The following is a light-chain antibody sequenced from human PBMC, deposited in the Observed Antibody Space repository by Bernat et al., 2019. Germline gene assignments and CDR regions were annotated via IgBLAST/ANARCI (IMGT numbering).Light chain of an antibody. J-gene: IGKJ1*01. Sequence: EIVLTQSPATLSVSPGERATLSCRASQSVNTNLAWYQQKPGQAPRLPIYGASTRATDVPGRFSGSGSGTEFSLTISSLQSEDFAVYYCQQYNNWPPWTFGQGTKVEIK. CDR1: QSVNTN. CDR2: GAS. CDR3: QQYNNWPPWT. V-gene: IGKV3-15*01.